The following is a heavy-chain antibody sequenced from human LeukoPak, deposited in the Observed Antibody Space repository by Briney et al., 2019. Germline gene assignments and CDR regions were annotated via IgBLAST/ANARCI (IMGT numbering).Heavy chain of an antibody. CDR2: INPNSGGT. CDR3: ARDWGSYSSGRAYFDY. CDR1: GYTFTSYG. V-gene: IGHV1-2*02. Sequence: ASVKVSCKASGYTFTSYGISWVRQAPGQGLEWMGWINPNSGGTNYAQKFQGRVTMTRDTSISTAYMELSRLRSDDTAVYYCARDWGSYSSGRAYFDYWGQGTLVTVSS. D-gene: IGHD6-19*01. J-gene: IGHJ4*02.